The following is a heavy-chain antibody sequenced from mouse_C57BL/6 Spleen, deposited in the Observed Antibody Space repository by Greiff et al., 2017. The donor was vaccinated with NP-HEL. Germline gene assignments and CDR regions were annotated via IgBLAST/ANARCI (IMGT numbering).Heavy chain of an antibody. CDR3: ARHWLRRGFAY. J-gene: IGHJ3*01. Sequence: EVMLVESGGGLVKPGGSLKLSCAASGFTFSSYTMPWVRQTPEQRLEWVATISGGGGNTYYPASVKGRFTISRDTAKNTLYLQMSSLRSADTALYYCARHWLRRGFAYWGQGTLVTVSA. CDR1: GFTFSSYT. V-gene: IGHV5-9*01. CDR2: ISGGGGNT. D-gene: IGHD2-2*01.